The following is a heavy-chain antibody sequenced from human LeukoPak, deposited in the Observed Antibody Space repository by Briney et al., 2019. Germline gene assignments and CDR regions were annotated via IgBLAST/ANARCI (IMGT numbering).Heavy chain of an antibody. V-gene: IGHV3-30*02. CDR3: ATGGGFYYGH. Sequence: PGGSLRRSCAASGFSFSTYGTHWVRQAPGKGLEWVAAAQGDGRLQYYADSVKGRFTISKDISKSTLYVQMNSLRAEDTAVYYCATGGGFYYGHWGQGTLVTASS. J-gene: IGHJ4*02. CDR1: GFSFSTYG. D-gene: IGHD3-22*01. CDR2: AQGDGRLQ.